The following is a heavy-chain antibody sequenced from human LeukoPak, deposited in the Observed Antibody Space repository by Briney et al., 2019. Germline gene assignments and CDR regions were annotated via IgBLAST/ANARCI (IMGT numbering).Heavy chain of an antibody. J-gene: IGHJ4*02. D-gene: IGHD5-18*01. CDR1: GGSIGSDNYY. Sequence: SETLSLTCTVSGGSIGSDNYYWTWIRQPAGKGLEWIGRVHTSGRTDFNPSLKSRLSISLDTSMNQFSLRLSSVTAADTAVYYCARGYTYGHGAMFDFWGQGTLVTVSP. CDR2: VHTSGRT. CDR3: ARGYTYGHGAMFDF. V-gene: IGHV4-61*02.